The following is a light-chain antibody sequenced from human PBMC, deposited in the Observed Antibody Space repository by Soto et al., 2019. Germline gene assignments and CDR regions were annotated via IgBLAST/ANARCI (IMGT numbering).Light chain of an antibody. J-gene: IGKJ5*01. CDR2: GAS. CDR1: QSVSSN. V-gene: IGKV3-15*01. CDR3: HQYNSWAPIT. Sequence: EIVMTQSQATMSVSRGERATLSCRASQSVSSNLAWYQQKPGQAPRLLIYGASTRATGIPARFSGSGSGTEFTLTISSLQSEDFAVYYCHQYNSWAPITFGQGTRLEIK.